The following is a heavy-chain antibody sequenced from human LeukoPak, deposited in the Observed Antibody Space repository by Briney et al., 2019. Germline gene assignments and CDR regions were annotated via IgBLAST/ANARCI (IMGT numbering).Heavy chain of an antibody. V-gene: IGHV1-69*05. CDR1: GGTFSSYA. Sequence: ASVKVSCKASGGTFSSYAISWVRQAPGQGLEWMGRIIPIFGTANYAQKFQGRVTITTDESTSTAYMELSSLRSEDTAVYYCARVPAGNIGGNVFDIWGQGKMVTVSS. CDR3: ARVPAGNIGGNVFDI. CDR2: IIPIFGTA. J-gene: IGHJ3*02.